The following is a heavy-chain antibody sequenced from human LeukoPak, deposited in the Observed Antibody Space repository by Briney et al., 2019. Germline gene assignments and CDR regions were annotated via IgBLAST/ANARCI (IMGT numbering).Heavy chain of an antibody. D-gene: IGHD1-26*01. Sequence: GGSLRLSCTASGFTFSSYWMHWVRQAPGKGLVWVSHINTDGSSTNYADSVKGRFTISRDNAKNTLYLQMNSLRAEDTAVYYCVRDAPEWEIPSDYWGQGTLVTVSS. CDR1: GFTFSSYW. CDR3: VRDAPEWEIPSDY. J-gene: IGHJ4*02. V-gene: IGHV3-74*01. CDR2: INTDGSST.